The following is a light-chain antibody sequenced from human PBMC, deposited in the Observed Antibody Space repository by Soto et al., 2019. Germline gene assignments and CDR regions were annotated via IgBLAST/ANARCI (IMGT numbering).Light chain of an antibody. J-gene: IGLJ2*01. CDR3: AAWDDSLNGPV. Sequence: QAVLTQPPSASGTPGQRVTISCSGSSSNIGSNTVNWYQQFPGTAPKLLIYSNNRRPSGVPDRFSGSKSGTSASLAISGLQSEEEAEYYCAAWDDSLNGPVFGGGTKLTVL. V-gene: IGLV1-44*01. CDR1: SSNIGSNT. CDR2: SNN.